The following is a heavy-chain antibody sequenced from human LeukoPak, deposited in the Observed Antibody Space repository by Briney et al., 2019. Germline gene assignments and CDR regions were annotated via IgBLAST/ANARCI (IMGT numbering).Heavy chain of an antibody. CDR3: AKSGYRSSWHLQFDY. Sequence: PGGSLRLSCAASGFTFSNYGMHWVRQAPGKGLEWVAVISYDGSNEYYADSVKGRFTISRDNSKNTLYLQMNSLRAEDTAVYYCAKSGYRSSWHLQFDYWGQGTLVTVSS. D-gene: IGHD6-13*01. CDR2: ISYDGSNE. J-gene: IGHJ4*02. CDR1: GFTFSNYG. V-gene: IGHV3-30*18.